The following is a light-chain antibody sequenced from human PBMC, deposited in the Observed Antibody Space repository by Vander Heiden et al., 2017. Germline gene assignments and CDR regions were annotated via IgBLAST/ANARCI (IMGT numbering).Light chain of an antibody. J-gene: IGLJ3*02. CDR2: EVS. Sequence: QSALTQPASVSGSPGQSIAISCTGTSSDVGTYSLVAWYQQHPGKAPKHMIYEVSERPSGVSNRFSGSKSGNTASLTISGLQADDEADYYCCSYAGSGTLVFGGGTKLTVL. V-gene: IGLV2-23*02. CDR3: CSYAGSGTLV. CDR1: SSDVGTYSL.